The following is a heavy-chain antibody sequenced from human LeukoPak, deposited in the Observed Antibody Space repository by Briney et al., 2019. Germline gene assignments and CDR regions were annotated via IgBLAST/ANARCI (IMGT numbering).Heavy chain of an antibody. CDR2: ISWDGGST. CDR3: AKDGVGATRGYYFDY. J-gene: IGHJ4*02. CDR1: GFTFDDYA. V-gene: IGHV3-43D*03. D-gene: IGHD1-26*01. Sequence: PGGSLRLSCAASGFTFDDYAMHWVRQAPGKGLEWVSLISWDGGSTYYADSVKGRFTIYRDNSKNSLYLQMNSLRAEDTALYYCAKDGVGATRGYYFDYWGQRTLVTVSS.